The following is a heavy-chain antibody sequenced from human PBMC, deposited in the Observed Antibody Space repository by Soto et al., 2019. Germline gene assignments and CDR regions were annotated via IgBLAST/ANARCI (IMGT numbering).Heavy chain of an antibody. J-gene: IGHJ4*02. CDR2: LNHSGTV. V-gene: IGHV4-34*01. Sequence: QVHLQQWGAGLLTPSETLSLTCAVNVVAFNGYYWTWIRQSPGKWLQWIGELNHSGTVAYNPSLKSRVTFSIDTSQNQFSLTLTSVTASDTAVYYCARAGAALVRGSIGGFDYWGQGILVSVSS. D-gene: IGHD3-10*01. CDR1: VVAFNGYY. CDR3: ARAGAALVRGSIGGFDY.